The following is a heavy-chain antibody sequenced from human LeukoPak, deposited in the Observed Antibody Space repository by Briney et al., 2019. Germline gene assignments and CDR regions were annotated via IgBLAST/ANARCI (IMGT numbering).Heavy chain of an antibody. CDR2: ISWNSGSI. CDR1: GFTLTTYI. V-gene: IGHV3-9*01. D-gene: IGHD4-17*01. Sequence: PGGSLRLSCAASGFTLTTYIMNWVRQAPGKGLEWVSGISWNSGSIGYADSVKGRFTISRDNAKNSLYLQMNSLRAEDTALYYCAKDTASDYGDSGGGFDYWGQGTLVTVSS. J-gene: IGHJ4*02. CDR3: AKDTASDYGDSGGGFDY.